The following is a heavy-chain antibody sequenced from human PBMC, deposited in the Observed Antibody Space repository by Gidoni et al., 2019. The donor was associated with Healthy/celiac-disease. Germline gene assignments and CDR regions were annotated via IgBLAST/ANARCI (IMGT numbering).Heavy chain of an antibody. V-gene: IGHV3-30*09. CDR1: GFPFRSYA. CDR2: ISYDGSNK. Sequence: QVQLVESGGGVVPPGRSLRLSCSASGFPFRSYAMHWVRQAPGKGLEWVAVISYDGSNKYYADSVKGRFAISRDNSKNTLYLQMNSLRAEDTAVYYCATLLRYFDWFDHYFDYWGQGTLVTVSS. CDR3: ATLLRYFDWFDHYFDY. D-gene: IGHD3-9*01. J-gene: IGHJ4*02.